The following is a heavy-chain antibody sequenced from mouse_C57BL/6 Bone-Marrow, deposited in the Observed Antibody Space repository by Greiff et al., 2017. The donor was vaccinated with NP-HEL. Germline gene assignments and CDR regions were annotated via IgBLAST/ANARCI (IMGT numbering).Heavy chain of an antibody. CDR2: IYPGNSDT. V-gene: IGHV1-5*01. J-gene: IGHJ2*01. Sequence: VQLQQSGTVLARPGASVKMSCKTSGYTFTSYWMHWVKQRPGQGLEWIGAIYPGNSDTSYNQKFKGKAKLTAVTSASTAYMELSSLTNEDSAVYYCTGYDYDRYYFDYWGQGTTLTVSS. CDR3: TGYDYDRYYFDY. D-gene: IGHD2-4*01. CDR1: GYTFTSYW.